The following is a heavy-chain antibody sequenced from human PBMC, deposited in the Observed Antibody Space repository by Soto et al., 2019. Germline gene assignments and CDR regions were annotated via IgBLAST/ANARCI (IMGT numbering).Heavy chain of an antibody. CDR2: IWYDGSNK. D-gene: IGHD6-19*01. J-gene: IGHJ1*01. CDR3: ANDHPHSGSAVANTGYFQH. Sequence: GGSLRLSCAASGFTFSSYGMHWVRQAPGKGLEWVAVIWYDGSNKYYADSVKGRFTISRDNSKNTVYLQMNSLRVEDTAVYYCANDHPHSGSAVANTGYFQHWGQGTLVTVSS. V-gene: IGHV3-33*06. CDR1: GFTFSSYG.